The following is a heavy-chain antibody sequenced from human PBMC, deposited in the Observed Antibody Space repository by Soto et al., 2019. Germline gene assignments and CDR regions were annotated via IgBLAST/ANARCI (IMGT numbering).Heavy chain of an antibody. V-gene: IGHV5-51*01. J-gene: IGHJ6*02. CDR2: IYPGDSDT. CDR3: AASIFYYGMDV. Sequence: GESPKISSKGSGYTFTNYWIGWVRQMPGKGPEWMGIIYPGDSDTKYNPSFQGQVTISADKSITTTYLQWSSLKASDTAIYYCAASIFYYGMDVWGQGTTVTVSS. CDR1: GYTFTNYW.